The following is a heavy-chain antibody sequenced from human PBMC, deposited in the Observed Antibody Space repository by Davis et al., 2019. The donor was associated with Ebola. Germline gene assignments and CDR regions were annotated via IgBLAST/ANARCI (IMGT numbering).Heavy chain of an antibody. CDR2: IKKDGNEK. V-gene: IGHV3-7*03. CDR3: TTYRVSGY. J-gene: IGHJ4*02. Sequence: GESLKISCEVSGFSFSAYWMSWVRQAPGKGLEWVASIKKDGNEKYYMDSVKGRFTISRDNAKNSLHLQMNSLRVEDTSIYYCTTYRVSGYWGQGTLVTVSS. CDR1: GFSFSAYW. D-gene: IGHD2-21*01.